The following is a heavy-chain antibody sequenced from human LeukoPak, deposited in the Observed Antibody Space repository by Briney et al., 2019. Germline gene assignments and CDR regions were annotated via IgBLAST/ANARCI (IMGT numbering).Heavy chain of an antibody. Sequence: GGSLRLSCAASGFTFSTYAMTWVRQAPGKGLERVSTISGSGDSTYYADSVKGRFTVSRDNSKNTLYLQMNSLRAEDTAIYYCAKDSSRDGYNWNWYFDLWGRGTLVTVSS. D-gene: IGHD5-24*01. CDR1: GFTFSTYA. J-gene: IGHJ2*01. CDR3: AKDSSRDGYNWNWYFDL. V-gene: IGHV3-23*01. CDR2: ISGSGDST.